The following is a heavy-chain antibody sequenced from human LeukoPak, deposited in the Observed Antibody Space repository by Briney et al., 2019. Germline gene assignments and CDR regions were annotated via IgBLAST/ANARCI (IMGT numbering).Heavy chain of an antibody. CDR1: GGSVSSGSYY. CDR3: ARSRSTSRHWYFDL. D-gene: IGHD2-2*01. Sequence: SETLSLTCTVSGGSVSSGSYYWSWIRQPPGKGLEWIGYIYYSGSTNYNTSLKSRVTISVDTSKNQFSLKLSSVTAADTAVYYCARSRSTSRHWYFDLWGRGTLVTVSS. CDR2: IYYSGST. J-gene: IGHJ2*01. V-gene: IGHV4-61*01.